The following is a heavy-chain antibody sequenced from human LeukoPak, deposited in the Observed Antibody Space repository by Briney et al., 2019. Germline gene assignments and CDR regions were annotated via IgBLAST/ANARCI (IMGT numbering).Heavy chain of an antibody. CDR3: AREHYYGSGSYRDFDH. CDR2: IGARGTDT. Sequence: GGSLRLSCAASGFTFSSYAMSWGRHAPAKGQEWDSVIGARGTDTYYADSVKGRLTISRDNSETTLYLQMSSLRAEDTAVYYCAREHYYGSGSYRDFDHWGEGTLVTVSS. CDR1: GFTFSSYA. D-gene: IGHD3-10*01. J-gene: IGHJ4*02. V-gene: IGHV3-23*01.